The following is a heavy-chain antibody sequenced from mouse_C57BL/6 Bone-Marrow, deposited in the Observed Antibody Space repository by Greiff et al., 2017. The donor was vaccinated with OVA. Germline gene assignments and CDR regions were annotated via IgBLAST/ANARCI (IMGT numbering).Heavy chain of an antibody. CDR2: ISDGGSYT. J-gene: IGHJ4*01. V-gene: IGHV5-4*03. CDR1: GFTFSSYA. CDR3: AIYLDYAMDY. D-gene: IGHD1-1*01. Sequence: EVKLMESGGGLVKPGGSLKLSCAASGFTFSSYAMSWVRQTPEKRLEWVATISDGGSYTYYPDNVKGRFTISRDNAKNNLYLQMSHLKSEDTAMYYCAIYLDYAMDYWGQGTSVTVSS.